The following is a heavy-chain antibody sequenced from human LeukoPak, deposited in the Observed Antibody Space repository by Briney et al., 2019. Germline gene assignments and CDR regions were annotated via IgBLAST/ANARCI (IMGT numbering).Heavy chain of an antibody. CDR3: ATEGIAARSWFDP. J-gene: IGHJ5*02. V-gene: IGHV4-39*07. D-gene: IGHD6-6*01. CDR2: IYHSGST. CDR1: GGSISSSSYY. Sequence: KPSETLSLTCTVSGGSISSSSYYWGWIRQPPGKGLEWIGSIYHSGSTYYNPSLKSRVTISVDTSKNQFSLKLSSVTAADTAVYYCATEGIAARSWFDPWGQGTLVTVSS.